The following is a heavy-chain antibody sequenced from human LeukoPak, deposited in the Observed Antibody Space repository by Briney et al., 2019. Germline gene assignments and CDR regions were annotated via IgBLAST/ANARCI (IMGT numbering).Heavy chain of an antibody. D-gene: IGHD3-3*01. CDR2: ISTSSSTI. CDR1: GFTFSSYS. CDR3: ARTWAIFGVPNNWFGP. J-gene: IGHJ5*02. V-gene: IGHV3-48*02. Sequence: GSLRLSCAASGFTFSSYSMNWVRQTPGKGPEWVSYISTSSSTIYYADSVKGRFTISRDNAKNSLYLQMNSLRDEDTAVYYCARTWAIFGVPNNWFGPWGQGTLVTVSS.